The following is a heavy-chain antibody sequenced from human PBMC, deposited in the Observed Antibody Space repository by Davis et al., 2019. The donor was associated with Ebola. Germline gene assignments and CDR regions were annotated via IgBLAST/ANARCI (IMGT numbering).Heavy chain of an antibody. CDR3: ARGSSWSIYGMDV. J-gene: IGHJ6*02. CDR1: GGSFSGYY. V-gene: IGHV4-34*01. CDR2: INHSGST. Sequence: MPSETLSLTCAVYGGSFSGYYWSWIRQSPGKGLEWIGEINHSGSTNYNPSLKSRVTISVDTSKNQFSLELSSVTAADTAVYYCARGSSWSIYGMDVWGQGTTVTVSS. D-gene: IGHD6-13*01.